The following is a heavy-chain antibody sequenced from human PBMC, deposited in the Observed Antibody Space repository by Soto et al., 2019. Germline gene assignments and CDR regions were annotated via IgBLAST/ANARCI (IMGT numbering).Heavy chain of an antibody. CDR2: IYYSGAT. V-gene: IGHV4-39*01. CDR3: ARLGFDYVWGSYRSPINNNFDY. D-gene: IGHD3-16*02. J-gene: IGHJ4*02. Sequence: QLQLQESGPGLVKPSETLSLTCTVSGGSISSSTYYWGWIRQPPGKGLEWIGSIYYSGATYYNPSLKSRVTISVDTSKNQFSLTLSSVTAADTAVYYCARLGFDYVWGSYRSPINNNFDYWGQGTLVTVSS. CDR1: GGSISSSTYY.